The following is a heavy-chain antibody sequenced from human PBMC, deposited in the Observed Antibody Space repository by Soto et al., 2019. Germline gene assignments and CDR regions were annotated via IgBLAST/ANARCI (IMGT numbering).Heavy chain of an antibody. V-gene: IGHV3-30-3*01. CDR3: AREPVITMVRGVMRYFDY. J-gene: IGHJ4*02. Sequence: QVQLVESGGGVVQPGRSLRLSCAASGFTFSSYAMHWVRQAPGKGLEWVAVISYDGSNKYYADSVKGRFTISRDNSKNTLYLQMNSLRAEDTAVYYCAREPVITMVRGVMRYFDYWGQGTLVTVSS. CDR1: GFTFSSYA. D-gene: IGHD3-10*01. CDR2: ISYDGSNK.